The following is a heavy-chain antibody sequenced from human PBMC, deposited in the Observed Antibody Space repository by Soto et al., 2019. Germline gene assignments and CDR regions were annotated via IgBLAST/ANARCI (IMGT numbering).Heavy chain of an antibody. CDR2: ISSDGATT. Sequence: GSLRLSCVVSGFTFSDFHMTWILQTPGKGLEWLAYISSDGATTFYADSVKGRFIISRDNDNNSLFLQMDSLRAEDTADYYCARDSGYWSGFFQTFDYWGQGSLVTVSS. CDR3: ARDSGYWSGFFQTFDY. J-gene: IGHJ4*02. D-gene: IGHD3-3*01. V-gene: IGHV3-11*01. CDR1: GFTFSDFH.